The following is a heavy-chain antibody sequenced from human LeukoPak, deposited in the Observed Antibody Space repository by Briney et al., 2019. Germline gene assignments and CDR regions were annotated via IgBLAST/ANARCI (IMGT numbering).Heavy chain of an antibody. CDR2: MSPNSGDT. Sequence: ASVKVSCKASGYTFTGYYMHWVRQATGQGLEWMGWMSPNSGDTGYAQKFQGRVTMTSDSSISTAYMELSSLRSEDTAIYYCVRTPPNWGFDYWGQGTLVTVSS. D-gene: IGHD7-27*01. J-gene: IGHJ4*02. CDR3: VRTPPNWGFDY. V-gene: IGHV1-8*02. CDR1: GYTFTGYY.